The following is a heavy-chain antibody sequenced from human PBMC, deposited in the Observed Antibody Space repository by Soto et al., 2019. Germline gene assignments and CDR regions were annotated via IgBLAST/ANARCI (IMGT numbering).Heavy chain of an antibody. CDR3: ARDRVVAAAGYYYYYGMDV. D-gene: IGHD6-13*01. J-gene: IGHJ6*02. CDR1: GGSISSSNW. Sequence: SETLSLTCAVSGGSISSSNWWSWVRQPPGKGLEWIGEIYHSGSTNYNPSLKSRVTISVDTSKNQFSLKLSSVTAADTAVYYCARDRVVAAAGYYYYYGMDVWGQGTTVTVSS. CDR2: IYHSGST. V-gene: IGHV4-4*02.